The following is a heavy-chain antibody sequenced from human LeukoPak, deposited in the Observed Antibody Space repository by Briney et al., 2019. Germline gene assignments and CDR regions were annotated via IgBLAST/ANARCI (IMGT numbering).Heavy chain of an antibody. Sequence: SETLSLTCTVSGGSVSGYYWTWVRQPPGKGLEWIGYIYYSETNYNPSLKSRVNISLDPSRNQLSLKLTSVTAADAAVYYCARRRNWLDPWGQGTLVTVSS. CDR2: IYYSET. J-gene: IGHJ5*02. V-gene: IGHV4-59*08. CDR1: GGSVSGYY. CDR3: ARRRNWLDP.